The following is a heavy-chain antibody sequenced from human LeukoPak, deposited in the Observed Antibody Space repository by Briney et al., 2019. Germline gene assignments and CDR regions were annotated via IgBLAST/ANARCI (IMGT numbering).Heavy chain of an antibody. J-gene: IGHJ4*02. Sequence: SQTLSLTCTVSGGSISSGDYYWSWIRQPPGKGLEWIGYIYYSGSTYYNPSLKSRVTISVDTSKNQFSLKLSSVTAADTAVYYCARYSSGWYGGSDYSDYWGQGTLVTVSS. V-gene: IGHV4-30-4*08. D-gene: IGHD6-19*01. CDR2: IYYSGST. CDR3: ARYSSGWYGGSDYSDY. CDR1: GGSISSGDYY.